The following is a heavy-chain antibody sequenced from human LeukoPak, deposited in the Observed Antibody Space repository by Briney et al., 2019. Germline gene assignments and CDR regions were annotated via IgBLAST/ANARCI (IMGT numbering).Heavy chain of an antibody. Sequence: ASVKVSCKASGYTFTSYYMHWVRQAPGQGLEWMGIINPSGGSTSYAQKFQGRVTMTRDMSTSTVYMELSSLRSEDTAVYYCARPGYSSGWNWYFDLWGRGTLVTVSS. J-gene: IGHJ2*01. D-gene: IGHD6-19*01. CDR2: INPSGGST. CDR3: ARPGYSSGWNWYFDL. V-gene: IGHV1-46*01. CDR1: GYTFTSYY.